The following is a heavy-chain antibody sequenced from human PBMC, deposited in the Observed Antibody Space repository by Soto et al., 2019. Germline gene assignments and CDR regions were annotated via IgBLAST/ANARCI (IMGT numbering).Heavy chain of an antibody. V-gene: IGHV3-23*01. CDR3: AKDPPHCAWCFDY. Sequence: GVSLRLSCAVSGFTFSNYAMNWVRQAPGKGLEWVSGISGSGGDIYYADSVKGRFTISRDNSKNMMYLQMNSLRAEDTAVYYCAKDPPHCAWCFDYWGQGTLVTVSS. CDR2: ISGSGGDI. J-gene: IGHJ4*02. CDR1: GFTFSNYA. D-gene: IGHD3-9*01.